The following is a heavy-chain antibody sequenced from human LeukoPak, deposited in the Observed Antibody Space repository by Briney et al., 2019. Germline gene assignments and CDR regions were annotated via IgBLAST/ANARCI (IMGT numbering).Heavy chain of an antibody. V-gene: IGHV1-2*02. Sequence: ASVKVSCKASGYTFTSYDINWVRQAPGQGLEWMGWINPNSGGTNYAQKFQGRVTMTRDTSISTAYMELSRLRSDDTAVYYCAREKIAVAGTGYYYYYMDVWGKGTTVTVSS. D-gene: IGHD6-19*01. CDR1: GYTFTSYD. CDR2: INPNSGGT. J-gene: IGHJ6*03. CDR3: AREKIAVAGTGYYYYYMDV.